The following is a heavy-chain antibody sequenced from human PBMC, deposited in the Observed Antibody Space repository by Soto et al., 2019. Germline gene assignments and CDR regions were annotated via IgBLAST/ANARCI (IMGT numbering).Heavy chain of an antibody. V-gene: IGHV3-11*01. CDR2: ISGSGSPI. D-gene: IGHD5-12*01. CDR3: AGYACSGYECYFDY. Sequence: PGGSLRLSCAASGFSFRDDFMTWIRQAPGRGLEWVSYISGSGSPIYYADSVKGRFTVSRDNAKKLLYLQMDSLRVEYVAVYYCAGYACSGYECYFDYQGQGALVTVSS. J-gene: IGHJ4*02. CDR1: GFSFRDDF.